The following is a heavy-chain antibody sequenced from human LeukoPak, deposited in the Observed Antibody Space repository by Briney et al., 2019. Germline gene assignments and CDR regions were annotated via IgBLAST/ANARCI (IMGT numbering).Heavy chain of an antibody. D-gene: IGHD5-12*01. CDR2: INPNSGGT. Sequence: ASVKVSCKASGYTFTSYDINWVRQATGQGLEWMGWINPNSGGTNYAQKFQGRVTMTRDTSISTAYMELSRLRSDDTAVYYCAREYNNWFDPWGQGTLVTVSS. CDR1: GYTFTSYD. CDR3: AREYNNWFDP. J-gene: IGHJ5*02. V-gene: IGHV1-2*02.